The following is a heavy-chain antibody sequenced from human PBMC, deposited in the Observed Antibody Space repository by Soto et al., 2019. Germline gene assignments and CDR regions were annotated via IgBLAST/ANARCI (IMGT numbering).Heavy chain of an antibody. D-gene: IGHD6-19*01. CDR3: AREDSIAVAGILH. CDR2: ISSSSSYT. Sequence: QVQLVESGGGLVKPGGSLRLSCAASGFTFSDYYMSWIRQAPGKGLEWVSYISSSSSYTNYADSVKGRFTISRDNAKNSLYLQMNSLRAEDTAVYYCAREDSIAVAGILHWGQGTLVTVSS. CDR1: GFTFSDYY. V-gene: IGHV3-11*05. J-gene: IGHJ4*02.